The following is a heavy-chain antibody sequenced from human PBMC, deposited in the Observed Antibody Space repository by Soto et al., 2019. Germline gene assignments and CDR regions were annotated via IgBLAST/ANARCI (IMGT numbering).Heavy chain of an antibody. D-gene: IGHD3-10*01. V-gene: IGHV3-23*01. Sequence: GGSLRLSCVASGFTFISHTMSWVLQAPWKGLEWVSVISGSGDSTHYADSVRGRFTFSRDNSKNTLYLQMNSLRAEDTAVYYCAKDVTGSGRYFDYWGQGTLVTVSS. CDR2: ISGSGDST. J-gene: IGHJ4*02. CDR3: AKDVTGSGRYFDY. CDR1: GFTFISHT.